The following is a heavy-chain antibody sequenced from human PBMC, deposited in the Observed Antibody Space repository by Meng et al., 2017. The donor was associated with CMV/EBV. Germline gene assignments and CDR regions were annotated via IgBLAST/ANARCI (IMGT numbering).Heavy chain of an antibody. D-gene: IGHD3-9*01. Sequence: SETLSLTCTVSGGSISSYYWSWIRQPPGKGLEWFGYIYYSGSNNYNPSLKSRVTISVDTSKNQFSLKLSSVTAADTAVYYCARGRYDMLTGYYHGMDVWGQGTTVTVSS. CDR2: IYYSGSN. J-gene: IGHJ6*02. V-gene: IGHV4-59*12. CDR3: ARGRYDMLTGYYHGMDV. CDR1: GGSISSYY.